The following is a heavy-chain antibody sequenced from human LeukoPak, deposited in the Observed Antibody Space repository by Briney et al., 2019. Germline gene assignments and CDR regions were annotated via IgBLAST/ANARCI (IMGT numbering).Heavy chain of an antibody. D-gene: IGHD3-3*01. V-gene: IGHV3-33*01. CDR1: GFTFSSYG. Sequence: PGGSLRLSCAASGFTFSSYGMHWVRQAPGKGLEWVAVIWYDGSNKYYADSVKGRFTISRDNSKNTLYLQMNSLRAEATAVYYCASGRFLEPTYGMDVWGQGTTVTVSS. CDR3: ASGRFLEPTYGMDV. CDR2: IWYDGSNK. J-gene: IGHJ6*02.